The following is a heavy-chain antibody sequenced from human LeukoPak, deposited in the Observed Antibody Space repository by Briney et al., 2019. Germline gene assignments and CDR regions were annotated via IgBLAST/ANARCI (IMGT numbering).Heavy chain of an antibody. Sequence: ASVKVSCKASGYTFTSYDINWVRQDTGQGLEWMGWMNPNSGNTGYAQKFQGRVTMTKNASITTAYMELSSLTSEDTAVYYCARALSWTTQSYYYMDVWGKGTTVTVSS. CDR3: ARALSWTTQSYYYMDV. V-gene: IGHV1-8*01. CDR2: MNPNSGNT. J-gene: IGHJ6*03. D-gene: IGHD3/OR15-3a*01. CDR1: GYTFTSYD.